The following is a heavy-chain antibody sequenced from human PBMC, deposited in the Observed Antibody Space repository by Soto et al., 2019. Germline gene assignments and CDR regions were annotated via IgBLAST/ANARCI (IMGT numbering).Heavy chain of an antibody. J-gene: IGHJ3*02. D-gene: IGHD2-2*01. V-gene: IGHV3-48*03. Sequence: GGSLRLSCAASGFTFSSYEMNWVRQAPGKGLEWVSYISRSCSTIYYADSVKGRFTISRDNAKNSLYLQMNSRRAEDTAGYYFASVPIAAPVPDAFDIWGQRTMVTVSS. CDR1: GFTFSSYE. CDR3: ASVPIAAPVPDAFDI. CDR2: ISRSCSTI.